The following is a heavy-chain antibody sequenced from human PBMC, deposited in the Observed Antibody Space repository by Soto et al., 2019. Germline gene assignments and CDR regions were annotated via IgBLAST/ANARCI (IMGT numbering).Heavy chain of an antibody. CDR1: GYSFTTYW. Sequence: GESLKISCSTSGYSFTTYWIGWVRQMPGKGLEWVGLIFPGDSDTRYSPSFQGQVTISADKSISTAYLQWDSLKASDTAMYYCVRLVKSGWFDPWGQGTPVPVYS. CDR2: IFPGDSDT. J-gene: IGHJ5*02. D-gene: IGHD2-15*01. V-gene: IGHV5-51*01. CDR3: VRLVKSGWFDP.